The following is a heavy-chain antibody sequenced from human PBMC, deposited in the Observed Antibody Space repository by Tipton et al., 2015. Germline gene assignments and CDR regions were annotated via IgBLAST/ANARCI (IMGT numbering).Heavy chain of an antibody. V-gene: IGHV4-4*07. J-gene: IGHJ3*02. CDR1: GAYISDYF. Sequence: GLVKPSETLSLTCNVSGAYISDYFWSWIRQPAGKGLEWIGRISSGGSTNYNPSLSSRVTMSVDTSKTQFSLKLTSVTAADTAVYYCARNSGWPENAFNIWGQGTMVTVSS. CDR3: ARNSGWPENAFNI. D-gene: IGHD6-19*01. CDR2: ISSGGST.